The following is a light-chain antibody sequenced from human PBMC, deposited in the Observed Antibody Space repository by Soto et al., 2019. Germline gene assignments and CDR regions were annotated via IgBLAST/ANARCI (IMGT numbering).Light chain of an antibody. Sequence: QSALTQPDSVSGSPGQSITISCTGTSSDVGGYNYVSWYQQHPGKAPKLMIYEVSNRPSGVSNRFSGSKSGNTASLTISGLQAEDEADYYCNSYASSSTSVFGTGTKVTVL. CDR2: EVS. J-gene: IGLJ1*01. CDR1: SSDVGGYNY. V-gene: IGLV2-14*01. CDR3: NSYASSSTSV.